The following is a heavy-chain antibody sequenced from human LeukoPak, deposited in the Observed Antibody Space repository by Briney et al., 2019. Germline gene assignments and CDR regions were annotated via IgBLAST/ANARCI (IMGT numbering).Heavy chain of an antibody. CDR3: ARLGRPFVVVPAASRGTTKPDLRGRDY. J-gene: IGHJ4*02. V-gene: IGHV1-46*01. D-gene: IGHD2-2*01. Sequence: ASVKVSCKASGYTFTSYYMHWVRQAPGQGLEWMGIINPSGGSTSSAQKFQGRVTMTRDTSTSTVYMELSSLRSEDTAVYYCARLGRPFVVVPAASRGTTKPDLRGRDYWGQGTLVTVSS. CDR2: INPSGGST. CDR1: GYTFTSYY.